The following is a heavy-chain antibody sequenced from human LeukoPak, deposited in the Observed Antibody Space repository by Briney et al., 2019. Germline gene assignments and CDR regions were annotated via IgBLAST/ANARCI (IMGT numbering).Heavy chain of an antibody. CDR3: ARDNSSVFGVAIPTHAFDI. Sequence: PSETLSLTCTVSGGSISSGDYYWSWIRQPPGKGLEWIGYIYHSGSTYYNPPLKSRVTISVDRSKNQFSLKLSSVTAADTAVYYCARDNSSVFGVAIPTHAFDIWGQGTMVTVSS. D-gene: IGHD3-3*01. J-gene: IGHJ3*02. V-gene: IGHV4-30-2*01. CDR2: IYHSGST. CDR1: GGSISSGDYY.